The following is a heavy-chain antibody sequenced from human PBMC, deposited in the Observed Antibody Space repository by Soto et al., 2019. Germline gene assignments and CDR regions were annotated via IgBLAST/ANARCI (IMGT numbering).Heavy chain of an antibody. Sequence: GGSLRLSCAASGFTFSSYGMHWVRQAPGKGLEWVAVISYDGSNKYYADSVKGRFTISRDNSKNTLYLQMNSLRAEDTAVYYCARDLGYCGGDCYSSVPWHYGMDVWGQGTTVTVSS. CDR2: ISYDGSNK. J-gene: IGHJ6*02. D-gene: IGHD2-21*02. CDR3: ARDLGYCGGDCYSSVPWHYGMDV. CDR1: GFTFSSYG. V-gene: IGHV3-30*03.